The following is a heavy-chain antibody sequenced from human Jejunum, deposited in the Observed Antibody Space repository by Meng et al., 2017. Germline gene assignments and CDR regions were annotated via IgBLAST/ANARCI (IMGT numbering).Heavy chain of an antibody. D-gene: IGHD2-8*01. CDR2: IYHSGTT. CDR3: ARDFEALNGV. CDR1: GDSISSSYW. J-gene: IGHJ1*01. Sequence: QVQLQESGPGLVKPSGTLSLTCAVSGDSISSSYWWSWVRQSPGKGLEWIGEIYHSGTTNYNPSLKSRVTLSVDKSKNQFSLNLSSVTAADTAVYFCARDFEALNGVWGQGTLVTVSS. V-gene: IGHV4-4*02.